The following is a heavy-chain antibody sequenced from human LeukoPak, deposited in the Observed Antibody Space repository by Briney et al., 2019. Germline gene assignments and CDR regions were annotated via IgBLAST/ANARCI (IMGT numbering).Heavy chain of an antibody. D-gene: IGHD1-26*01. Sequence: PGGSLRLSCVASGFTLSNYWMHWVRQAPGKGLVWVSRINSDGSITTYADSVKGRFTISRDNAKNTMYLQMNSLRGEDTAVYYCATLLPGVWGQGTLVTVSS. CDR2: INSDGSIT. CDR1: GFTLSNYW. CDR3: ATLLPGV. V-gene: IGHV3-74*01. J-gene: IGHJ4*02.